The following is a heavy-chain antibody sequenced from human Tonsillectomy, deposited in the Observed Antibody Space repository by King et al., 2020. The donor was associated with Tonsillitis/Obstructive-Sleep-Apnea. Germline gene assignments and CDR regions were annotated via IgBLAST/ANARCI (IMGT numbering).Heavy chain of an antibody. D-gene: IGHD3-10*01. CDR3: ARQRGLGLFFDY. CDR1: DGSISSSTYY. J-gene: IGHJ4*02. V-gene: IGHV4-39*01. Sequence: QLQESGPGLVKPSETLSLTCTVSDGSISSSTYYWGWISQPPGKGLEWIGTIYYSGITYYNPSLKSRVTISVDTSKNQFSLKLSFVTAADTAVYYCARQRGLGLFFDYWGQGTLVTVSS. CDR2: IYYSGIT.